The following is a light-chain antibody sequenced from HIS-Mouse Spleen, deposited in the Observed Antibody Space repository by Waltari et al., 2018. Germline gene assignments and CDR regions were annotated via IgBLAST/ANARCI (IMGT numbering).Light chain of an antibody. CDR2: EDS. J-gene: IGLJ2*01. CDR1: ALPKKY. CDR3: YSTDSSGNHRV. V-gene: IGLV3-10*01. Sequence: SYELTQPPSVSVSPGQTARITCSGDALPKKYAYWYQQKSGPAPVVVSYEDSKLPSGCHERFAGSSSWKMATLTISGAQVEDEADYYCYSTDSSGNHRVFGGGTKLTVL.